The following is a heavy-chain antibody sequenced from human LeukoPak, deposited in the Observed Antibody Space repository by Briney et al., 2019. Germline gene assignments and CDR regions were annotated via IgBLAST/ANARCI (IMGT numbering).Heavy chain of an antibody. V-gene: IGHV3-30*18. CDR2: ISYDGSNK. CDR3: AKGPNYYDSSGYYDY. Sequence: GGSLRLSCAASGFTFSSYGMHWVRQAPGKGLEWVAVISYDGSNKYYADSVKGQFTISRDNSKNTLYLQMNSLRAEGTAVYYCAKGPNYYDSSGYYDYWGQGTLVTVSS. D-gene: IGHD3-22*01. J-gene: IGHJ4*02. CDR1: GFTFSSYG.